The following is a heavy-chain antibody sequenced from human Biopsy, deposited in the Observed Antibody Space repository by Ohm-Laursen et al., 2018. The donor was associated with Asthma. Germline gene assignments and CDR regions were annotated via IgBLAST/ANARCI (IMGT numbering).Heavy chain of an antibody. CDR1: GGSINIGDYY. CDR3: ARTTYGHDGFDP. D-gene: IGHD4-17*01. V-gene: IGHV4-31*03. J-gene: IGHJ5*02. Sequence: TLFLTCIVSGGSINIGDYYWSWIRQHPVKGLEWIGHIYYSGSTYYNPSLKSRVSISLDTPKNQFSLSLTSVTAADTAVYYCARTTYGHDGFDPWGQGTLVTVSS. CDR2: IYYSGST.